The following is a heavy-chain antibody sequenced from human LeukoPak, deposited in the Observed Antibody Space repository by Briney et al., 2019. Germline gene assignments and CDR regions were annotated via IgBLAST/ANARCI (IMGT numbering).Heavy chain of an antibody. CDR2: IYYSGST. Sequence: GSLRLSCAASGFTVSSNYMSWVRQAPGKGLEWIGSIYYSGSTYYNPSLESRVTISVDTSKNQFSLKLASVTAADTAIYYCAKGAGGFSYYNWFDPWGQGTLVTVSS. CDR3: AKGAGGFSYYNWFDP. V-gene: IGHV4-39*07. J-gene: IGHJ5*02. CDR1: GFTVSSNY. D-gene: IGHD5-18*01.